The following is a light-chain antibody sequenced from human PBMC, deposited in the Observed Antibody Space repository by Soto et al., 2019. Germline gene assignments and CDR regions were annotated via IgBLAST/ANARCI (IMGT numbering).Light chain of an antibody. CDR3: AAWDDSLNGPV. J-gene: IGLJ2*01. Sequence: QPVLTQPPSASGTPGQRVTISCSGSSSNIGSNTVNWYQQLPGTAPKLLIYSNNQRPSGVPDRFSGSKSGTSASLAISGLQSEDEADYYCAAWDDSLNGPVFGGGTQLIVL. CDR2: SNN. V-gene: IGLV1-44*01. CDR1: SSNIGSNT.